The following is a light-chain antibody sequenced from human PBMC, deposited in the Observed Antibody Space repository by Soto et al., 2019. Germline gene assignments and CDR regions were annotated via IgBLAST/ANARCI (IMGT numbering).Light chain of an antibody. V-gene: IGLV2-14*01. CDR3: SSYSSSSTLYV. Sequence: QSALTQPASVSGSPGQSITISCSGTSSDVGGYDHVSWYQQHPGKGPKLIIHEVDNRPSGVSLRFSGSKSGDTASLTISGLHPEDEADYYCSSYSSSSTLYVFRTGTKVTVL. CDR1: SSDVGGYDH. CDR2: EVD. J-gene: IGLJ1*01.